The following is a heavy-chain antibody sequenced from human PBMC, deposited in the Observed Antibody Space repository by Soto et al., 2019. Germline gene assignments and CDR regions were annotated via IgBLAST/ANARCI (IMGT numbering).Heavy chain of an antibody. CDR2: INSDGSIT. V-gene: IGHV3-74*01. Sequence: EVQLVESGGGLVQPGGSLRLSCAASAFTFSSYWIKWVRQAPGKGPVWVSRINSDGSITGYADSVKGRFTISRDNAKNTLYLQMNSLSAEDTAVYYCARRDQIAYYYGMDVWGQGTTVTVSS. CDR3: ARRDQIAYYYGMDV. D-gene: IGHD2-21*01. CDR1: AFTFSSYW. J-gene: IGHJ6*02.